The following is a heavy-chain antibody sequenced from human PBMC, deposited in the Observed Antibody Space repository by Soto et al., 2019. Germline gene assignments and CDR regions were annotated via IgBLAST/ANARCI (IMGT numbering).Heavy chain of an antibody. V-gene: IGHV3-30*18. CDR1: GFTFSSYG. J-gene: IGHJ4*02. CDR3: AKAAGEAVAWPKADPIY. CDR2: ISYDGSNK. D-gene: IGHD3-10*01. Sequence: QVQLVESGGGVVQPGRSLRLSCAASGFTFSSYGMHWVRQAPGKGLAWVAVISYDGSNKYYADSVKGRFTISRDNSKNTLYLQMNSLRAEDTAVYYCAKAAGEAVAWPKADPIYWGQGTLVTVSS.